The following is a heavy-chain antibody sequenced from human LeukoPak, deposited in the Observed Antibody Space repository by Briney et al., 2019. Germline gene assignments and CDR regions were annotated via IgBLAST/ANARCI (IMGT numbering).Heavy chain of an antibody. CDR1: GFTFSSYS. V-gene: IGHV3-21*01. J-gene: IGHJ3*02. D-gene: IGHD5-24*01. Sequence: GGSLRLSCAASGFTFSSYSMNWVRQAPGKGLEWVSSISNTGTYVHYADAVKGRFTISRDNAKNSLYLQMNSLRAEDTAVYYCARDPWLQVEPDAFDIWGQGTMVTVSS. CDR3: ARDPWLQVEPDAFDI. CDR2: ISNTGTYV.